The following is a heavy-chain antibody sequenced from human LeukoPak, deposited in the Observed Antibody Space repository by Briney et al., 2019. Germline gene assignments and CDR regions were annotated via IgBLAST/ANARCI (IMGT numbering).Heavy chain of an antibody. V-gene: IGHV3-21*01. CDR1: RFTFSSYS. CDR2: ISSSSTYI. Sequence: GGSLRLSCAASRFTFSSYSMTWVRQAPGKGLEWVSFISSSSTYIYYADSVKGRFTISRDDAKNSLYLQMSSLRADDTAVYYCARDRVVSGRFGEVASWGQGTLVTVSS. CDR3: ARDRVVSGRFGEVAS. D-gene: IGHD3-10*01. J-gene: IGHJ5*01.